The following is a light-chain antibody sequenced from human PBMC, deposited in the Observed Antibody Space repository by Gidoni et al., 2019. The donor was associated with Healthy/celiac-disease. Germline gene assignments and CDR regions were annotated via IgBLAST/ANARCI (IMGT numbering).Light chain of an antibody. CDR2: GNS. CDR3: QSYDSSLSLEV. V-gene: IGLV1-40*01. CDR1: SSNIGAGYD. J-gene: IGLJ3*02. Sequence: QSVLTQPPSVSGAPGQRVTISCTGSSSNIGAGYDVHWYQQLPGTAPNLLIYGNSNRPSGVPDRFSGSKSGTSASLAITGLQAEDEADYSCQSYDSSLSLEVFGGGTKLTVL.